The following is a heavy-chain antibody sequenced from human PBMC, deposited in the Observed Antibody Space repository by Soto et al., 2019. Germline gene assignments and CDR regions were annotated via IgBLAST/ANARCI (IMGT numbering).Heavy chain of an antibody. D-gene: IGHD2-15*01. J-gene: IGHJ6*02. V-gene: IGHV1-69*13. CDR2: IIPIFGTA. CDR1: GGTFSSYA. CDR3: ALCSGGSCYRDGYYYCGMDV. Sequence: SVKVSCKASGGTFSSYAISWVRQAPGQGLEWMGGIIPIFGTANYAQKFQGRVTITADESTSTAYMELSSLRSEDTAVYYCALCSGGSCYRDGYYYCGMDVRGQWPTVTIAS.